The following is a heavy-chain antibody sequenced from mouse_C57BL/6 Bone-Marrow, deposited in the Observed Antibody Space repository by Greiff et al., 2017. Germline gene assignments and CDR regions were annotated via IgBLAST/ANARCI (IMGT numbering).Heavy chain of an antibody. CDR3: SRRLFTHFDY. D-gene: IGHD1-1*01. CDR2: IYPGSGST. CDR1: GYTFTSYW. V-gene: IGHV1-55*01. Sequence: QVQLQQPGAELVKPGASVKMSCKASGYTFTSYWITWVKQRPGQGLEWIGDIYPGSGSTNYNEKFKSKATLTVDTSSSTASMQLSSLTSEDSSVYYCSRRLFTHFDYWGQGSTLTVSS. J-gene: IGHJ2*01.